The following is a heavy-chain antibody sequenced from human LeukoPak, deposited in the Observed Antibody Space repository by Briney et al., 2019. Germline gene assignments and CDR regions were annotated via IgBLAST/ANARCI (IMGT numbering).Heavy chain of an antibody. CDR2: ISAYNGNT. J-gene: IGHJ4*02. CDR1: GYTFTSYG. V-gene: IGHV1-18*01. D-gene: IGHD5-18*01. Sequence: GASVKVSCKASGYTFTSYGISWVRQAPGQGLEWMGWISAYNGNTNYAQKLQGRVTMTTDTSTSTAYMELRSLRSDDTAVYYCARSPRSYTAIDYFDYWGQGTLVTVSS. CDR3: ARSPRSYTAIDYFDY.